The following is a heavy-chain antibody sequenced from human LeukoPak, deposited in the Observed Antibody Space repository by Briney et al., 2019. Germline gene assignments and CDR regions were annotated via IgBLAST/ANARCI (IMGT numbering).Heavy chain of an antibody. J-gene: IGHJ4*02. D-gene: IGHD6-6*01. CDR3: AGLDSSSSGRGFDY. CDR2: MNPNSGNT. V-gene: IGHV1-8*01. CDR1: GYTFTSYD. Sequence: GASVKVSCKASGYTFTSYDINWVRQATGQGLEWMGWMNPNSGNTGYAQKFQGRVTMTRNTSISTAYMELSSLRSEDTAVYYCAGLDSSSSGRGFDYWGQGTLVTVSS.